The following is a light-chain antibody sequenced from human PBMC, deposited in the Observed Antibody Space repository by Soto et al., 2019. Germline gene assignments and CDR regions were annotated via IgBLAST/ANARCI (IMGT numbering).Light chain of an antibody. CDR2: LGS. J-gene: IGKJ2*01. V-gene: IGKV2-28*01. Sequence: DIVMTQSPLSLPVTPGEPASISCRSSQSLLHSKGYNYLDWYLQKPGQSPQLLIYLGSNRASGVPDRFSGSGSGTDLTLKISRVEAEDVGVYYCMQALQTPYTFGQGTKLEIK. CDR1: QSLLHSKGYNY. CDR3: MQALQTPYT.